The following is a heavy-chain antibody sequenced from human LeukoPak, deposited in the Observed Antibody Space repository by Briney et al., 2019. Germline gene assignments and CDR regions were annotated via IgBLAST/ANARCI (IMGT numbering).Heavy chain of an antibody. CDR2: ISGSGGST. J-gene: IGHJ4*02. CDR3: AKGEKRLGITIFGVVIPHTGVFDY. Sequence: GGSLRLSCAASGFTFSSYAMSWVRQAPGKGLEWVSAISGSGGSTYYADSVKGRFTISRDNSKNTLYLQMNSLGAEDTAVYYCAKGEKRLGITIFGVVIPHTGVFDYWGQGTLVTVSS. D-gene: IGHD3-3*01. V-gene: IGHV3-23*01. CDR1: GFTFSSYA.